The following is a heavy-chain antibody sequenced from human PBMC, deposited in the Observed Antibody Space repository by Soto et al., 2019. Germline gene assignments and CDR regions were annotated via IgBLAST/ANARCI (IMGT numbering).Heavy chain of an antibody. J-gene: IGHJ6*03. Sequence: QVQLQQWGAGLLKPSETLSLTCAVYGGSFSGYYWSWIRQPPGKGLEWIGEINHSGSTNYNPSLKRRVTISVDTSKNQFSLKLSSVTAADTAVYYCARGRNGDLRSYYYYYMDVWGKGTTVTVSS. D-gene: IGHD4-17*01. V-gene: IGHV4-34*01. CDR3: ARGRNGDLRSYYYYYMDV. CDR1: GGSFSGYY. CDR2: INHSGST.